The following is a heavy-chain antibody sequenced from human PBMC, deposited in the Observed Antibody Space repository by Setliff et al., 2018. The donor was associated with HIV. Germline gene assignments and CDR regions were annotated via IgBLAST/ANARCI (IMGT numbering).Heavy chain of an antibody. Sequence: PSETLSLTCTVSAGSIRSSTYYWAWIRQPPGKGLEWIGTIYYSGSTYYNPSLKSRATISVDTSKNQFSLKLSSVTAADTAVYYCARHAKPTVITDIPFDPWGQGTLVTVSS. V-gene: IGHV4-39*01. D-gene: IGHD4-17*01. CDR2: IYYSGST. CDR1: AGSIRSSTYY. CDR3: ARHAKPTVITDIPFDP. J-gene: IGHJ5*02.